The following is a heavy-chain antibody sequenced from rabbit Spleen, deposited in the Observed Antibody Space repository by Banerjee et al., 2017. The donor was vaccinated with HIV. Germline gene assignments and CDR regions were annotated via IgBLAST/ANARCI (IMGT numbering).Heavy chain of an antibody. CDR1: GFSFSSSSY. V-gene: IGHV1S40*01. CDR2: IYTGHSGFT. J-gene: IGHJ4*01. CDR3: ARRPAMTWVVNL. Sequence: QSLAASGGDLVTPGASLTLTCTASGFSFSSSSYMCWVRQAPGKGLEWIGCIYTGHSGFTYYANWAKGRFTIAKTSSTTVTLQMTSLTAADTATYFCARRPAMTWVVNLWGPGTLVTVS. D-gene: IGHD2-1*01.